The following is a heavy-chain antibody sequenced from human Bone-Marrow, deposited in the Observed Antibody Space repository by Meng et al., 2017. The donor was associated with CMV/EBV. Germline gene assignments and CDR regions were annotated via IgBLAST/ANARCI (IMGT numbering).Heavy chain of an antibody. D-gene: IGHD6-13*01. Sequence: SGAYFTRHTISWVRQAPGQGLEWVGGIRPIFDTAAYAQQFQRRLTITADRSTSTAYMELSNLTYEDTAIYFCARTKCISSSWTTFDFWGQGTLVTVSS. CDR2: IRPIFDTA. J-gene: IGHJ4*02. V-gene: IGHV1-69*06. CDR1: GAYFTRHT. CDR3: ARTKCISSSWTTFDF.